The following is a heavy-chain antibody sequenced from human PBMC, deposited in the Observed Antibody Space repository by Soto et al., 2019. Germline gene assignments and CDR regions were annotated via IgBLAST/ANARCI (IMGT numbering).Heavy chain of an antibody. D-gene: IGHD6-13*01. CDR2: IYSGGTT. CDR1: GFTVSSNY. V-gene: IGHV3-66*01. J-gene: IGHJ5*02. Sequence: EVQLVESGGGLVQPGGSLRLSCAASGFTVSSNYMSWVRQAPGKGLEWVSVIYSGGTTYYADSVKGRFTISRDNSKNTLYLQMNSLRAEDTAVYYCARDPPGAAAGSDWFDPWGQGTLVTVSS. CDR3: ARDPPGAAAGSDWFDP.